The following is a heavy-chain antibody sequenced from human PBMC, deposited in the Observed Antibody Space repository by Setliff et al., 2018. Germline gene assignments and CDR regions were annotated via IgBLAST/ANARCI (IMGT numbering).Heavy chain of an antibody. V-gene: IGHV4-34*01. CDR1: GGSFSTYY. CDR2: INHSGST. Sequence: SETLSLTCAVYGGSFSTYYWIWIRQPPGKGLEWIGEINHSGSTNYNPSLNSRLTISVDTSKNQFSLRLNSVTAADTAVYYCARLWISYESNTYFYPKYFDFWGQGTLVTVSS. CDR3: ARLWISYESNTYFYPKYFDF. D-gene: IGHD3-22*01. J-gene: IGHJ4*02.